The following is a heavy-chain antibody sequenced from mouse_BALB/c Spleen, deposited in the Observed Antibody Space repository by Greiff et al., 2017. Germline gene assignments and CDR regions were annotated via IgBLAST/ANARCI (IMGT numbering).Heavy chain of an antibody. D-gene: IGHD1-2*01. Sequence: EVKVEESGGGLVQPGGSRKLSCAASGFTFSSFGMHWVRQAPEKGLEWVAYISSGSSTIYYADTVKGRFTISRDNPKNTLFLQMTSLRSEDTAMYYCARGYGYGMDYWGQGTSVTVSS. CDR3: ARGYGYGMDY. CDR2: ISSGSSTI. J-gene: IGHJ4*01. V-gene: IGHV5-17*02. CDR1: GFTFSSFG.